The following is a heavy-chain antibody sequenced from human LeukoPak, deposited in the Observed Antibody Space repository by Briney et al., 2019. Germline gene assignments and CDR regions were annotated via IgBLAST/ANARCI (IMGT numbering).Heavy chain of an antibody. D-gene: IGHD6-19*01. Sequence: GASVKVSCKASGYTFTSYGISWVRQAPGQGLEWMGWISTYRDNTKYTQKLQGRVTMTEDTSTDTAYMELSSLRSEDTAVYYCATGWPSFDYWGQGTLVTVSS. CDR1: GYTFTSYG. V-gene: IGHV1-18*01. CDR3: ATGWPSFDY. J-gene: IGHJ4*02. CDR2: ISTYRDNT.